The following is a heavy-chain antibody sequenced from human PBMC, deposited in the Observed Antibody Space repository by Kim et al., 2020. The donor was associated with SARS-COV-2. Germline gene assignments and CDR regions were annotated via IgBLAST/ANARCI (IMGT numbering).Heavy chain of an antibody. D-gene: IGHD1-26*01. Sequence: SETLSLTCAVSGDSISTGNWWSWVRQTPRKGLEWIGEIYHSGNTNYNPSLKSRVSISVDKSKNQFSLKLSSVTAADTAVYYCARLRTDTGSYFRFDYWG. CDR1: GDSISTGNW. V-gene: IGHV4-4*02. CDR3: ARLRTDTGSYFRFDY. J-gene: IGHJ4*01. CDR2: IYHSGNT.